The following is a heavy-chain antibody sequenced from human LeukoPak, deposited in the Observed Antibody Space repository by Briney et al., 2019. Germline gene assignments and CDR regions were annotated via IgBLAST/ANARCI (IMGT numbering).Heavy chain of an antibody. CDR3: VRGDSSSWYWYYYYGMDV. D-gene: IGHD6-13*01. Sequence: ASVTVSCKASGYTLTGYYMHWVRQAPGQGLEWMGWINPNSGGTNYAQKFQGRVTMTRDTSISTAYMELSRLRSDDTAVYYCVRGDSSSWYWYYYYGMDVWGQGTTVTVSS. J-gene: IGHJ6*02. V-gene: IGHV1-2*02. CDR1: GYTLTGYY. CDR2: INPNSGGT.